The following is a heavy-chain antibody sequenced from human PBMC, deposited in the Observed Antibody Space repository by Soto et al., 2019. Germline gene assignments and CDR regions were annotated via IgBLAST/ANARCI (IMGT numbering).Heavy chain of an antibody. CDR3: ARPGTYCSGGSCFPPVH. CDR2: ISSSSDYT. J-gene: IGHJ4*02. Sequence: QVQLVESGGGLVEPGGSLRLSCAASGFTFSDFYMSWIRQAPGKGLEWVSYISSSSDYTHYTDSVKGRFTISRDNAKNSLYLQMISLSAEDTAVYYCARPGTYCSGGSCFPPVHWGQGTLVTVSS. D-gene: IGHD2-15*01. CDR1: GFTFSDFY. V-gene: IGHV3-11*06.